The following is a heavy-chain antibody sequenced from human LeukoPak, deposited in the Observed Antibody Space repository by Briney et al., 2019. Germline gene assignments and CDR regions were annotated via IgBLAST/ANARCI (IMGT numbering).Heavy chain of an antibody. D-gene: IGHD2-15*01. CDR2: TNHSGST. Sequence: PSETLSLTCAVYGGSFSGYYWSWIRQPPGKGLEWIGETNHSGSTNYNPSLKSRVTISVDTSKNQFSLKLSSVTAADTAVYYCAGGGGYFECWGQGTLVTVSS. J-gene: IGHJ4*02. CDR3: AGGGGYFEC. V-gene: IGHV4-34*01. CDR1: GGSFSGYY.